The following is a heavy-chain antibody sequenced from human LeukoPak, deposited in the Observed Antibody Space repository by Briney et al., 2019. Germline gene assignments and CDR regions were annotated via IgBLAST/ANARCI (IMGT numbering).Heavy chain of an antibody. V-gene: IGHV3-30-3*01. J-gene: IGHJ5*02. D-gene: IGHD3-10*01. CDR1: GFTFSSYA. CDR3: ARGYGSGSYGSNWFDP. CDR2: ISYDGSNK. Sequence: GRSLRLSCAASGFTFSSYAMHWVRQAPGKGLEWVAVISYDGSNKYYADSVKGRFTISRDNSKNTLYLQMNSLRAEDTAVYYCARGYGSGSYGSNWFDPWGQGTLVTVSS.